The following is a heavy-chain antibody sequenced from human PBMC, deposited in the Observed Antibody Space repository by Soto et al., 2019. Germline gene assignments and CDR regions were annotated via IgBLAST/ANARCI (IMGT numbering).Heavy chain of an antibody. V-gene: IGHV3-9*01. J-gene: IGHJ3*02. Sequence: GGSLRLSCAASGFTFDDYAMHWVRQAPGKGLEWVSGISWNSGSIGYADSVKGRFTISRDNAKNSLYLQMNSLRAEDTALYYCAKDTSYIWGNDAFDIWGQGTMVTVSS. CDR2: ISWNSGSI. D-gene: IGHD3-16*01. CDR3: AKDTSYIWGNDAFDI. CDR1: GFTFDDYA.